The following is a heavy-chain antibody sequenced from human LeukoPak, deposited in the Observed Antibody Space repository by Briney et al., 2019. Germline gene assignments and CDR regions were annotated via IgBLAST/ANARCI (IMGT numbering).Heavy chain of an antibody. V-gene: IGHV4-34*01. CDR2: INHSGST. CDR1: GGSFSGYY. J-gene: IGHJ6*03. CDR3: ARGAPYDTMIVVVRVNQYMDV. D-gene: IGHD3-22*01. Sequence: SETLCLSCAVYGGSFSGYYWSWIRQPPGKGLEWIGEINHSGSTNYNPSLKSRVTISVDTSKNQFSLKLSSVTAADTAVYYCARGAPYDTMIVVVRVNQYMDVWGKGP.